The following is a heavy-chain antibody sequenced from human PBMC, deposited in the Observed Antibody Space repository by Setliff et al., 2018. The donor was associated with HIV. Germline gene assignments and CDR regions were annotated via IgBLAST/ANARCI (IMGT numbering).Heavy chain of an antibody. CDR2: IYYSGST. V-gene: IGHV4-39*01. J-gene: IGHJ4*02. D-gene: IGHD6-19*01. Sequence: SETLSLTCTVSGGSLSSSSYYWGWIRQPPGKGLEWIGSIYYSGSTYYNPSLKSRVTISVDTSKNQFSLKLSSVTAADTAVYYCARSQFSYSSGWYYFDYWGQGTLVTVSS. CDR3: ARSQFSYSSGWYYFDY. CDR1: GGSLSSSSYY.